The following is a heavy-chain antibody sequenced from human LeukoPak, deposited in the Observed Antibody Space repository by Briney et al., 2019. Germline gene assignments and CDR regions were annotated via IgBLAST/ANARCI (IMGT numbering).Heavy chain of an antibody. CDR2: ISPYDGDT. CDR1: GYTFAIYG. J-gene: IGHJ5*02. CDR3: ARDYCTRGGDCYKEDLFDP. D-gene: IGHD2-21*02. Sequence: ASVKVSCKASGYTFAIYGISWVRQAPGQGLEWMAWISPYDGDTNYAQNFEGRVTMTTETSTSTAYMELRSLRSDNTAIYYCARDYCTRGGDCYKEDLFDPWGQGTLVTVSS. V-gene: IGHV1-18*01.